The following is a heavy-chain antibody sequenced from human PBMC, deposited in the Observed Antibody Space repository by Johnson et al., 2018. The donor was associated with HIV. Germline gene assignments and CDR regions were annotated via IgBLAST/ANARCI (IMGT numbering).Heavy chain of an antibody. CDR1: GFTFSSYW. CDR3: ARKKATVFSTTSTNYAFDI. D-gene: IGHD1-1*01. V-gene: IGHV3-7*05. J-gene: IGHJ3*02. CDR2: IKQDGTEK. Sequence: MQLVESGGGVVQPGRSLRLSCAASGFTFSSYWMNWVRQAPGKGLEWVANIKQDGTEKYYVDSVKGRFTISRDNAKNSLYLQLNSLRAEDTAVYYCARKKATVFSTTSTNYAFDIWGQGTMVAVSS.